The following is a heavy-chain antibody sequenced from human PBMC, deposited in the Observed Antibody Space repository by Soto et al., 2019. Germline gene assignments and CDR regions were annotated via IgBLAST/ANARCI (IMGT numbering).Heavy chain of an antibody. J-gene: IGHJ4*02. V-gene: IGHV3-23*01. CDR1: GFTFSSYA. CDR3: AKRRGASEHFYY. Sequence: GSLRLSCAASGFTFSSYAMGWVRQGPGKGLEWVAVVSIGGSTHYADSVRGRFTISRDNSKNTLSLQMNSLTAEDTAVYFCAKRRGASEHFYYWGQGALVTVSS. D-gene: IGHD2-15*01. CDR2: VSIGGST.